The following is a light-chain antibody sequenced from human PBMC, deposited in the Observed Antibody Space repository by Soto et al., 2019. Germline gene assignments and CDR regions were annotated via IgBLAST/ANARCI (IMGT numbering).Light chain of an antibody. V-gene: IGKV3-15*01. J-gene: IGKJ4*01. Sequence: EILVTQSPATLSVSPGERSTLSCRASQSISSNLAWYQQKPGQAPRLLMFRTSSRATGFPARFSGSGSATEFNPTISSLQSEDFGVYYCQQYNNWPRATFGGGTKVDIK. CDR2: RTS. CDR1: QSISSN. CDR3: QQYNNWPRAT.